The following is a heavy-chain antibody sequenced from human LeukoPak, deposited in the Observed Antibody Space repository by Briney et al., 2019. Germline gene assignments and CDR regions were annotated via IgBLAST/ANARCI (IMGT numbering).Heavy chain of an antibody. CDR2: ISSSGSTI. CDR1: GFTFSSYA. Sequence: GRSLRLSCAASGFTFSSYAMHWVRQAPGKGLEWVSYISSSGSTIYYADSVKGRFTISRDNAENSLYLQMNSLRAEDTAIYYCVVITWDYWGQGTLVTVSS. V-gene: IGHV3-48*03. J-gene: IGHJ4*02. CDR3: VVITWDY. D-gene: IGHD3-22*01.